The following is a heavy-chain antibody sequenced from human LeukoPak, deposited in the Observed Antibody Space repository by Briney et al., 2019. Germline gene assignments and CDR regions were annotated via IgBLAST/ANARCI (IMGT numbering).Heavy chain of an antibody. CDR3: ARGLNRYFTTVTPLGDY. CDR2: ISGSGGST. CDR1: GFTFSSYA. J-gene: IGHJ4*02. Sequence: GGSLRLSCAASGFTFSSYAMSWVRQAPGKGLEWVSAISGSGGSTYYADSVKGRFTISRDNSNNTLYLQMSSLRLDDTAIYYCARGLNRYFTTVTPLGDYWGQGILVTVSS. V-gene: IGHV3-23*01. D-gene: IGHD4-17*01.